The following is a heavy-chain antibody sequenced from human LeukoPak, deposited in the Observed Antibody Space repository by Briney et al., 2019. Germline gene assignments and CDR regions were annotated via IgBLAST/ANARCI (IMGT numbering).Heavy chain of an antibody. CDR3: ARSSDSSGYYDYFDY. V-gene: IGHV5-51*01. J-gene: IGHJ4*02. Sequence: GESLKISCKGSGYSFTSYWIGWVRQMPGKGLEWMAVIYPGDSDTKYSPPFQGHITISADSSSTTAYLQWSSLKASDTTIYYCARSSDSSGYYDYFDYWGQGTLVTVSS. CDR2: IYPGDSDT. CDR1: GYSFTSYW. D-gene: IGHD3-22*01.